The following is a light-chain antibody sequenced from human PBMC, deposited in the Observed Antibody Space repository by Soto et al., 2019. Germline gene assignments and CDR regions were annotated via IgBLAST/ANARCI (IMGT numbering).Light chain of an antibody. CDR2: DAS. V-gene: IGKV3-11*01. CDR1: HSVGSD. J-gene: IGKJ4*01. CDR3: QHRSNWPLT. Sequence: EIVLTQSPATLSLSPGERATLSCRASHSVGSDLAWYRQKPGQAPRLLIYDASNRATGIPARFSGSGSGTDFTLTISSLEPEDFTIYYCQHRSNWPLTFGGGTKVDIK.